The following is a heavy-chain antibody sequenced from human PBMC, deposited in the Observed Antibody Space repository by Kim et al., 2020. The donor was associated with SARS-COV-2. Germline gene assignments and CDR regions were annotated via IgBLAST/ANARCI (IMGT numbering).Heavy chain of an antibody. D-gene: IGHD5-18*01. CDR2: INSDGSST. Sequence: GGSLRLSCAASGFTFSSYWMHWVRQAPGKGLVWVSRINSDGSSTSYADSVKGRFTISRDNAKNTLYLQMNSLRAEDTAVYYCARVVDTAINFDYWGQGTLVTVSS. V-gene: IGHV3-74*01. CDR3: ARVVDTAINFDY. J-gene: IGHJ4*02. CDR1: GFTFSSYW.